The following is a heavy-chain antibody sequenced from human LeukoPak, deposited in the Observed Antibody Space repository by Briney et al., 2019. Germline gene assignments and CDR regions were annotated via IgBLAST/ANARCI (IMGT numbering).Heavy chain of an antibody. CDR2: TSTAGGST. Sequence: PGGSLRLSCAASGFTFPSYVVSWVRQTPGKGLEWVSVTSTAGGSTYYADSVKGRFTISRDNAKNSLYLQMNSLRAEDTAVYYCASWSRITMVRGVIDYWGQGNLVTVSS. CDR3: ASWSRITMVRGVIDY. D-gene: IGHD3-10*01. V-gene: IGHV3-23*01. J-gene: IGHJ4*02. CDR1: GFTFPSYV.